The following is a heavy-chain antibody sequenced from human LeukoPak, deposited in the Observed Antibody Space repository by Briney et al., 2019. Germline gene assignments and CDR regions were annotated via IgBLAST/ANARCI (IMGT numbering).Heavy chain of an antibody. CDR3: ARGRFYGSGSYYIIGDFDY. V-gene: IGHV4-34*01. CDR1: GGSFSGYY. Sequence: SETLSLTCAVYGGSFSGYYWSWIRQPPGKGLEWIGEINHSGSTNYNPSLKSRVTISVDTSKNQFFLKLSSVAAADTAVYYCARGRFYGSGSYYIIGDFDYWGQGTLVTVSS. J-gene: IGHJ4*02. D-gene: IGHD3-10*01. CDR2: INHSGST.